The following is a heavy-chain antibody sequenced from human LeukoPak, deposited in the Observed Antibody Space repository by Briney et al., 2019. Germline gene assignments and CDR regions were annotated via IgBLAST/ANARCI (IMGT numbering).Heavy chain of an antibody. CDR3: ARAITIAYYYGSGSYTYYFDY. V-gene: IGHV4-31*03. Sequence: SQTLSLTCTVSGGSISSGGYYWSWIRQHPGKGLEWIGYTYYSGSTYYNPSLKSRVTISVDTSKNQFSLKLSSVTAADTAVYYCARAITIAYYYGSGSYTYYFDYWGQGTLVTVSS. D-gene: IGHD3-10*01. CDR2: TYYSGST. CDR1: GGSISSGGYY. J-gene: IGHJ4*02.